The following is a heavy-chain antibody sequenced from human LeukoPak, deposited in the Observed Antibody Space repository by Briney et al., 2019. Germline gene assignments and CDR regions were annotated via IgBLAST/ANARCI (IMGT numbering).Heavy chain of an antibody. Sequence: PGGSLRLSCAASAFTFSDYCMNWVCQAPGKGLEWISYISGRSSTIYYADSVRGRFTISRDNAKNSMYLQMNSLRAEDTAVYYCARDRLTSGSYFFDYWGQGTLVTVSS. D-gene: IGHD1-26*01. CDR1: AFTFSDYC. CDR3: ARDRLTSGSYFFDY. V-gene: IGHV3-48*01. J-gene: IGHJ4*02. CDR2: ISGRSSTI.